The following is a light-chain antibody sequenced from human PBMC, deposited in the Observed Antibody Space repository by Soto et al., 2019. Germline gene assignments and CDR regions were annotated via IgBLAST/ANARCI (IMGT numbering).Light chain of an antibody. V-gene: IGKV3-11*01. CDR3: QQRSNWLPTWT. Sequence: EIVLTQSPATLSLSPGERATLSCRASQSVSTYLAWYQQKPGQAPRLLIYDASNRATGIPARFSGSGSGTDFTLTISSLEPEDFAVYYCQQRSNWLPTWTFGQGTKVEI. CDR2: DAS. CDR1: QSVSTY. J-gene: IGKJ1*01.